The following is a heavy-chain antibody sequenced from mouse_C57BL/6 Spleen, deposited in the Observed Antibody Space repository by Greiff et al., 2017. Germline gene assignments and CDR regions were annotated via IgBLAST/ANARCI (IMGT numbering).Heavy chain of an antibody. D-gene: IGHD2-3*01. CDR1: GFTFSSYA. CDR3: ARARSIYDGYYVDD. J-gene: IGHJ2*01. Sequence: EVMLVESGGGLVKPGGSLKLSCAASGFTFSSYAMSWVRQTPEKRLEWVATISDGGSYTYYPDNVKGRFTISRDNAKNNLYLQMSHLKSEDTAMYYCARARSIYDGYYVDDWGQGTTLTVSS. CDR2: ISDGGSYT. V-gene: IGHV5-4*03.